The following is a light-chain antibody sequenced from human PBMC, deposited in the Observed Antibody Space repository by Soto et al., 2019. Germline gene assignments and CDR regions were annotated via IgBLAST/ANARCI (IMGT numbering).Light chain of an antibody. V-gene: IGKV1-6*01. CDR3: LQDYDCPRT. CDR2: AAS. J-gene: IGKJ1*01. Sequence: AIQMTQSPSSLSASVGDRVTITCRASQGIRNDLGWYQQNPGKAPKLLIYAASTLQSGVPSRFSGRGSGSDFTLTISSLQPEDFATYYCLQDYDCPRTFGQGTKVEIK. CDR1: QGIRND.